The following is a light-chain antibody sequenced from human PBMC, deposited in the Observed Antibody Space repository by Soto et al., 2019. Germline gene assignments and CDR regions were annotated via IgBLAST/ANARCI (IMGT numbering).Light chain of an antibody. J-gene: IGKJ2*01. CDR2: GAS. Sequence: EVVMTQSPVTLSVSPGERATLSCRASQSVGTNIAWYQHKPGQAPRLLIYGASTRATGIPARFSGSGSGTEFTLTISSLQSEDFALYYCQQYNNWYTFGQGTKLEIK. CDR1: QSVGTN. CDR3: QQYNNWYT. V-gene: IGKV3-15*01.